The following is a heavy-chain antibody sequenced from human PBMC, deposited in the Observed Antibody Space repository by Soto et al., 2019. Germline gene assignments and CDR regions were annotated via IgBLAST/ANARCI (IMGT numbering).Heavy chain of an antibody. CDR3: ARGSYDFWSGYHRYYWYFDL. Sequence: QVQLVQSGAEVKKPGASVKVSCKASGYTFTSYGISWVRQAPGQGLEWMGWISAYNGNTNYARKLQGRVTMTTDTSTSTAYMELRSLRSDDTAVYYCARGSYDFWSGYHRYYWYFDLWGRGTLVTVSS. J-gene: IGHJ2*01. CDR2: ISAYNGNT. D-gene: IGHD3-3*01. V-gene: IGHV1-18*01. CDR1: GYTFTSYG.